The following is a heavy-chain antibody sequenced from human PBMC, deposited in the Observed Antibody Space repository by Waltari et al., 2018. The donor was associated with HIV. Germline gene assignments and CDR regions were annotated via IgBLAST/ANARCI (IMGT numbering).Heavy chain of an antibody. D-gene: IGHD2-2*01. CDR2: IYYSGST. CDR3: ARPIVVGALGYAMDV. CDR1: GGSISSSSYY. Sequence: GPGLVKPSETLSLTCTVSGGSISSSSYYWGWIRQPPGKGLEWIGSIYYSGSTYYNPSLKSRVTISVDTSKNQFSLKLSSVTAADTAVYYCARPIVVGALGYAMDVWGQGTTVTVSS. V-gene: IGHV4-39*01. J-gene: IGHJ6*02.